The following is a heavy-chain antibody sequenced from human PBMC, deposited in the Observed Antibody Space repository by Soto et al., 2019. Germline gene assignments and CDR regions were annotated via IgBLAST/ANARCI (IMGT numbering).Heavy chain of an antibody. CDR2: IIPILGIA. CDR1: GGTFSSYT. V-gene: IGHV1-69*02. CDR3: AAYGDYFPDD. D-gene: IGHD4-17*01. Sequence: QVQLVQSGAEVKKPGSSVKVSCKASGGTFSSYTISWVRQAPGQGLEWMGRIIPILGIANYAQKFQGRVTITADKSTSTDYMELSSLRSEDTAVYYCAAYGDYFPDDWCQGTLVTVSS. J-gene: IGHJ4*02.